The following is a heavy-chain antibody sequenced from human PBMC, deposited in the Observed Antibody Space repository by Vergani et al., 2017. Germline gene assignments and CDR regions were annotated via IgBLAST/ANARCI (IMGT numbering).Heavy chain of an antibody. V-gene: IGHV4-39*07. J-gene: IGHJ6*02. D-gene: IGHD6-19*01. CDR1: GGSISSSSYY. CDR2: IYYSGST. Sequence: QLQLQESGPGLVKPSETLSLTCTVSGGSISSSSYYWGWIRQPPGKGLEWIGSIYYSGSTNYNPSLKSRVTISVDTSKNQFSLKLSSVTAADTAVYYCARDMRPVWLTRPYGMDVWGQGTTVTVSS. CDR3: ARDMRPVWLTRPYGMDV.